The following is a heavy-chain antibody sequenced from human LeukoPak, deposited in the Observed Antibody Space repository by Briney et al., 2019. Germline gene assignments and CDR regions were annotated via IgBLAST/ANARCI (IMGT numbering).Heavy chain of an antibody. Sequence: GGSLRLSCAASGSTFSNHAMSWVRQAPGKGLEWVSAISGSGGSTFYADSVKGRFTISRDNSKNTLFLQMNSLRAGDTAVYYCAKGGGDVGATTNFDYWGQGTLVTVSS. CDR3: AKGGGDVGATTNFDY. CDR2: ISGSGGST. D-gene: IGHD1-26*01. J-gene: IGHJ4*02. V-gene: IGHV3-23*01. CDR1: GSTFSNHA.